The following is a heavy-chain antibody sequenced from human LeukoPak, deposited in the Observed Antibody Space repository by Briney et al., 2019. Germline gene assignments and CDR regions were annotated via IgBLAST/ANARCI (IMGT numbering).Heavy chain of an antibody. V-gene: IGHV3-33*01. Sequence: GGSLRLSCAASGFTFSSYGMHWVRQAPGKGLEWGAVIWYDGSNKYYADSVKGRFTISRDNSKNMLYLQMNSLRAEDTAVYYCARDLVDTAIGTLDYWGQGTLVTVSS. CDR3: ARDLVDTAIGTLDY. D-gene: IGHD5-18*01. CDR2: IWYDGSNK. J-gene: IGHJ4*02. CDR1: GFTFSSYG.